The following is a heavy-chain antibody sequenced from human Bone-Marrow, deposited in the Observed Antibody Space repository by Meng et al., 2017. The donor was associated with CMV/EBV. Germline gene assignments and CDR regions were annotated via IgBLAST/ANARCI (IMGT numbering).Heavy chain of an antibody. V-gene: IGHV4-34*01. J-gene: IGHJ5*02. CDR1: GGSFSGYY. CDR2: INHSGNT. Sequence: SETLSLTCAVYGGSFSGYYWSWIRQPPGKGLEWIGEINHSGNTNYNPSLGSRATISVDTSKKQLSLNVTSVTAADTSVYYCARGLLSRLRPTNWFDTWGQGILVTVSS. D-gene: IGHD1-26*01. CDR3: ARGLLSRLRPTNWFDT.